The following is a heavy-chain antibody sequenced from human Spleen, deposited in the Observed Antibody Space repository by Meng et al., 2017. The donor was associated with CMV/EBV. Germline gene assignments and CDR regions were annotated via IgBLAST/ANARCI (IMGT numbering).Heavy chain of an antibody. Sequence: ASVKVSCKASGYTFSSYDINWVRQATGQGLEWMGWMNPTSGNTGYAQKFLGRVTMTRATSISTAYMELNSLKSEDTAVYYCARVVKDFWGDYYTAFDYWGQGTLVTVSS. V-gene: IGHV1-8*01. CDR1: GYTFSSYD. J-gene: IGHJ4*02. CDR3: ARVVKDFWGDYYTAFDY. CDR2: MNPTSGNT. D-gene: IGHD3-3*01.